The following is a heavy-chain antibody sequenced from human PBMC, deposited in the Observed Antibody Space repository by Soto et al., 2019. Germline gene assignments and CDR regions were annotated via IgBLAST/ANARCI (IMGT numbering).Heavy chain of an antibody. V-gene: IGHV4-31*03. CDR2: IYDSGST. CDR3: ARTAVAGSDY. D-gene: IGHD6-19*01. J-gene: IGHJ4*02. CDR1: GGSISSGGYY. Sequence: QVQLQESGPGLVKPSQTLSLTCTVSGGSISSGGYYWSWIRQHPGKGLEWIGYIYDSGSTYYNPSLKRRVNISVDTSKNQFTLELSSVTAADTAVYYCARTAVAGSDYWGQGTLVTVSS.